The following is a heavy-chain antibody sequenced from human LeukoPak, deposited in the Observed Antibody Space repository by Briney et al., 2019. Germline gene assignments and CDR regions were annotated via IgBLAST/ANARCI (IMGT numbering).Heavy chain of an antibody. Sequence: KPSETLSLTCAVYGGSFSGYYWSWIRQPPGKGLEWIGEINHSGSTNYNPSLKSRVTISVDTSKNQFSLKLSPVTAADTAVYYCARSHPAAMDYWGQGTLVTVSS. D-gene: IGHD2-2*01. CDR1: GGSFSGYY. CDR2: INHSGST. V-gene: IGHV4-34*01. CDR3: ARSHPAAMDY. J-gene: IGHJ4*02.